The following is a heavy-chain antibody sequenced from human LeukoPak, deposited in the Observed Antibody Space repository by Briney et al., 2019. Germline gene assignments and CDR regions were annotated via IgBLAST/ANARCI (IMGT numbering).Heavy chain of an antibody. CDR3: AKDLSSSGFRIDY. D-gene: IGHD6-19*01. CDR1: GFTFSSHA. Sequence: GGSLRLSCAASGFTFSSHAMSWVRQAAGKGLEWVSTISDSGVSTYYADPVKGRFTISRDNAKNTLYMQMNSPRAGDTAVYYCAKDLSSSGFRIDYWGQGTLVTVSS. V-gene: IGHV3-23*01. CDR2: ISDSGVST. J-gene: IGHJ4*02.